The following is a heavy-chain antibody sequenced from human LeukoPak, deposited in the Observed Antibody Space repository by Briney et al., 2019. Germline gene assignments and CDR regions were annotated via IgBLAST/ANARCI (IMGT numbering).Heavy chain of an antibody. V-gene: IGHV1-8*01. J-gene: IGHJ6*03. CDR1: GYTFTSYD. D-gene: IGHD5-12*01. CDR3: ARGPHSGYDYGYYYYYLDV. Sequence: ASVKVSCKASGYTFTSYDINWVRQATGQGLEWMGWMNANSGNTGYAQKFQGRVTMTRNTSIGTAYMELSSLRSEDTAVYYCARGPHSGYDYGYYYYYLDVWGKGTTVTVSS. CDR2: MNANSGNT.